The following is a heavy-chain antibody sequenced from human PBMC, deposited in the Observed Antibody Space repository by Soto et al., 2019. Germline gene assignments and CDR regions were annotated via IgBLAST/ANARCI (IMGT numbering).Heavy chain of an antibody. CDR1: GFTFSSYW. V-gene: IGHV3-74*01. CDR3: AFPRSGNSGLTY. CDR2: ISSDGSYT. D-gene: IGHD3-22*01. J-gene: IGHJ4*02. Sequence: WGYLRVTCAGSGFTFSSYWMLWVRLAPGKGLVWVSRISSDGSYTNYADSVKGRFTISRDNAKNTLYLQMNSLRAEDAAVYYCAFPRSGNSGLTYWGPGTLVTVSS.